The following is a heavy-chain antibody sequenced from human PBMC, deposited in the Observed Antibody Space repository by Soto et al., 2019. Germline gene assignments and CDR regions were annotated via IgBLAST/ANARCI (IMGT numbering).Heavy chain of an antibody. CDR1: GDSISDTRYY. Sequence: PSETLSLTCSVLGDSISDTRYYGGWIRQSPEKGLEWIGSISHDGHAYYNPSLKSRVALFADTSRNQFSLKMKSVTVADMALYFCARQVHGDSLGRNWFDPWGQGAPVTVSS. CDR3: ARQVHGDSLGRNWFDP. J-gene: IGHJ5*02. D-gene: IGHD2-15*01. V-gene: IGHV4-39*01. CDR2: ISHDGHA.